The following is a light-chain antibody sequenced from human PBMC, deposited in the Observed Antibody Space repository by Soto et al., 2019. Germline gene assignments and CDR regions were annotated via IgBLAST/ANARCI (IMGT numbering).Light chain of an antibody. CDR3: SSYAGSSSYV. Sequence: QSALTQPPSASGPPGQSVTISCTGTSSDVGGYNYVSWYQQPPGKAPKLMIYEVSKRPSGVPDRFSGSRSGNTASLTVSGLQAEDEADYYCSSYAGSSSYVFGTGTKLTVL. CDR1: SSDVGGYNY. J-gene: IGLJ1*01. CDR2: EVS. V-gene: IGLV2-8*01.